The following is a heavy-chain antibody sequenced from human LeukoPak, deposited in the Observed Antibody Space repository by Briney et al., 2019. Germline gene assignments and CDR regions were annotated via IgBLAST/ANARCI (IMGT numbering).Heavy chain of an antibody. V-gene: IGHV3-23*01. CDR2: ISSSGGST. CDR1: GFTFSSYA. D-gene: IGHD3-10*01. Sequence: AGGSLRLSCAASGFTFSSYAMSWVRQAPGKGLEWVSAISSSGGSTYYADSVKGRFTISRDNSKNTLYLQMNSLRAEDTAIYYSAKATMVRGVIIIYYYYGMDVWGQGTTVTVSS. J-gene: IGHJ6*02. CDR3: AKATMVRGVIIIYYYYGMDV.